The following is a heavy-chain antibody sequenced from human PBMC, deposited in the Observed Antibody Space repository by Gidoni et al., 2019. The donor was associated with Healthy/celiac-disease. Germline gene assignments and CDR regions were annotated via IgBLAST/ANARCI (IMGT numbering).Heavy chain of an antibody. J-gene: IGHJ5*02. D-gene: IGHD6-19*01. Sequence: QVQLQASGPGLVKPSGTLSLTFAVSGCSIRSSNWWSWVRQPPGKGLEWIGEIYHSGSTNYNPSLKSRVTISVDKSKNQFSLKLSSVTAADTAVYYCARLGWLVRSEWFDPWGQGTLVTVSS. CDR3: ARLGWLVRSEWFDP. CDR1: GCSIRSSNW. V-gene: IGHV4-4*02. CDR2: IYHSGST.